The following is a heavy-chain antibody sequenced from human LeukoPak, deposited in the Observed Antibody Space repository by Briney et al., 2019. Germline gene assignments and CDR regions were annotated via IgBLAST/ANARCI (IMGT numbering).Heavy chain of an antibody. Sequence: SETLSLTCAVYGGSFSGYYWSWIRQPPGKGLEWIGEINHSGSTNYNPSLKSRVTISVDTSKNQFSLKLSSVTAADTAVYYCARDPYSGLFDYWGQGTLVTVSS. J-gene: IGHJ4*02. CDR2: INHSGST. D-gene: IGHD4-11*01. CDR3: ARDPYSGLFDY. CDR1: GGSFSGYY. V-gene: IGHV4-34*01.